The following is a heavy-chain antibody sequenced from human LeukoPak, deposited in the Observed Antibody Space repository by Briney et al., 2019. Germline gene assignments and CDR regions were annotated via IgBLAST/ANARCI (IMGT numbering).Heavy chain of an antibody. J-gene: IGHJ5*02. CDR1: GGPFSGYY. CDR3: ARAGYSSGWYPQYNWFDP. Sequence: PSETLSLTCAVYGGPFSGYYWSWIRQPPGKGLEWIGEINHSGSTNYNPSLKSRVTISVDTSKNQFSLKLSSVTAADTAVYYCARAGYSSGWYPQYNWFDPWGRGTLVTVSS. CDR2: INHSGST. V-gene: IGHV4-34*01. D-gene: IGHD6-19*01.